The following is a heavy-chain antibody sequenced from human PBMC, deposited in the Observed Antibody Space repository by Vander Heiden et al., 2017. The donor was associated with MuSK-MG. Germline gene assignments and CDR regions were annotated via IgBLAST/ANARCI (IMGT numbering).Heavy chain of an antibody. Sequence: VQLHPWCAGPCKTSATLSLTCAVYDGSFYWYYRSWLRHPPVKGLEWIGEINRSGSTNYNPSLKSRVTISVDTSKNQFSLKLSSVTAADTAVYYCARAQGGYSGYDSYWGQGTLVTVSA. J-gene: IGHJ4*02. D-gene: IGHD5-12*01. CDR3: ARAQGGYSGYDSY. V-gene: IGHV4-34*01. CDR2: INRSGST. CDR1: DGSFYWYY.